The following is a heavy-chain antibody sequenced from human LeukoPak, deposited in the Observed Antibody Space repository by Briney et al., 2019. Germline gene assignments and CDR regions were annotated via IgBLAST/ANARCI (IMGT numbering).Heavy chain of an antibody. CDR1: GYALSESS. J-gene: IGHJ3*02. D-gene: IGHD1-26*01. Sequence: PVASVKVSCKVSGYALSESSIHWVRQTPGEGFEWMGGFDIEDVETAFAQKFRGRVTMTEDTSTDTAYMELISLRSEDTAVYYCATERVGATLLWVAFDIWGQGTMVTVSS. CDR3: ATERVGATLLWVAFDI. V-gene: IGHV1-24*01. CDR2: FDIEDVET.